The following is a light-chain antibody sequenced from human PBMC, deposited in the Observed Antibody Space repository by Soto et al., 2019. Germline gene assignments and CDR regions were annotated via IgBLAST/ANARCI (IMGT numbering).Light chain of an antibody. Sequence: QSALTQPASVSGSPGQSITISCTGTSSDVGGYNYVSWYQQHPGKAPKLMIYQVSNRPSGVSNRCSGSKSGNTASLTISGLQAEDEAYYYCSSYTSSSTLVFGGGTKLTVL. J-gene: IGLJ3*02. CDR3: SSYTSSSTLV. CDR1: SSDVGGYNY. V-gene: IGLV2-14*01. CDR2: QVS.